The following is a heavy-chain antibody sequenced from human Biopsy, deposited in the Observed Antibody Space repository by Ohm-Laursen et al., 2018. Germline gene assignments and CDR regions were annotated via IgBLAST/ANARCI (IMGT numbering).Heavy chain of an antibody. Sequence: PSVKVSCKTSGYTFTSYEINWVRQATGQGLEWMGWMNPDSGNTGYAQNFQGRVTMTRNTSISTAYMELSSLRSEDTAVYFCARADPPLFYYGSGSSNWFDPWGQGTLVTVSS. J-gene: IGHJ5*02. D-gene: IGHD3-10*01. V-gene: IGHV1-8*01. CDR1: GYTFTSYE. CDR3: ARADPPLFYYGSGSSNWFDP. CDR2: MNPDSGNT.